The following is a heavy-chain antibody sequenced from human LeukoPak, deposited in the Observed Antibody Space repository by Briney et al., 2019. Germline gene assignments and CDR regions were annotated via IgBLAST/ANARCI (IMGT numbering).Heavy chain of an antibody. CDR1: GYTFTSYY. Sequence: ASVKVSCKASGYTFTSYYMHRVRQAPGQGLEWMGLINPSGTNTNYAQKFRGRVTMTRDTSTSTVYMDLSRLRSEETAMYFCAREESGGYFDYWGQGTLVTVSS. J-gene: IGHJ4*02. CDR2: INPSGTNT. CDR3: AREESGGYFDY. D-gene: IGHD2-8*02. V-gene: IGHV1-46*01.